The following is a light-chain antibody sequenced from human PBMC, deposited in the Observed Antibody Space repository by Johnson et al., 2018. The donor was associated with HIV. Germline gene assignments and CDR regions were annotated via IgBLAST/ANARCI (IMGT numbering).Light chain of an antibody. CDR2: ENN. CDR3: GTWDSSLSAEV. V-gene: IGLV1-51*02. CDR1: SSNIGNNY. J-gene: IGLJ1*01. Sequence: QSVLTQPPSVSAAPGQKVTISCSGSSSNIGNNYVSWYQQLPGTAPKLLIYENNKRPSGIPDRFSGSKSGTSATLCITGLQTGDEADYYCGTWDSSLSAEVFGPGTQFTAL.